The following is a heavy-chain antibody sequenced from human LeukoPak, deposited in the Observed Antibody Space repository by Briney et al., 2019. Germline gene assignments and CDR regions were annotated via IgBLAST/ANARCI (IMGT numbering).Heavy chain of an antibody. CDR3: ARGLSGAVIRFLEWSNWFDP. Sequence: GASVKVSCKASGGTFSSYTISWVRQAPGQGLEWMGRIIPILGIANYAQKFQGRVTITADKSTSTAYMELSSLRSEDTAVYYCARGLSGAVIRFLEWSNWFDPWGQGTLVTVSS. J-gene: IGHJ5*02. V-gene: IGHV1-69*02. D-gene: IGHD3-3*01. CDR1: GGTFSSYT. CDR2: IIPILGIA.